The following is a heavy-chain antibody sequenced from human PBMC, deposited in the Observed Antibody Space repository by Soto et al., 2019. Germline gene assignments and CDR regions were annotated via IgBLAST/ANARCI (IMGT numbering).Heavy chain of an antibody. V-gene: IGHV3-13*01. Sequence: EVQLVESGGGLVQPGGSLRLSCAAFGFTYNSYDMHWVRQVSGKGLEWVSSMGGAGAREYADSVKGRFIIFRDKAKNSLYLQMDSLRAGDTVVYYCTRAAFGDGMDRWGQGTPVTVS. J-gene: IGHJ6*02. D-gene: IGHD3-10*01. CDR3: TRAAFGDGMDR. CDR2: MGGAGAR. CDR1: GFTYNSYD.